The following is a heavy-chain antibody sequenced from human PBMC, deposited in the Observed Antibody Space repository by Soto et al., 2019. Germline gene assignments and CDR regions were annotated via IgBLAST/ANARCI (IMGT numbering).Heavy chain of an antibody. CDR1: GFTFSDYY. J-gene: IGHJ3*02. CDR2: IGNSRSYK. CDR3: TTELNDMQAFDI. V-gene: IGHV3-11*06. D-gene: IGHD1-1*01. Sequence: GGSLRLSCAASGFTFSDYYMSWIRQAPGKGLEWVSYIGNSRSYKNYADSVKGRFTISRDSAKNTLYLQMNSLRAEDTAVYYCTTELNDMQAFDIWGQGTMVTVSS.